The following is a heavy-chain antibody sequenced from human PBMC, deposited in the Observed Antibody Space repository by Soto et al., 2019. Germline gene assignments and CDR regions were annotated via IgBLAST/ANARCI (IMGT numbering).Heavy chain of an antibody. J-gene: IGHJ4*02. CDR1: GGSIRNFY. CDR3: ARGVSPAGFDY. Sequence: QVQLQESGPGLVKPSETLSLTCTVSGGSIRNFYWSWIRQPPGKGLECLGYAYYSVTTNYNPSLKSRVTISLDTSKTHFSLKLSSVTAADTAVYYCARGVSPAGFDYLGQGTLVTVSS. D-gene: IGHD2-2*01. V-gene: IGHV4-59*01. CDR2: AYYSVTT.